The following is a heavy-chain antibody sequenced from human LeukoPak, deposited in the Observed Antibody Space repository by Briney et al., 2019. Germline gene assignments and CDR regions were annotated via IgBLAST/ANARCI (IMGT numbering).Heavy chain of an antibody. D-gene: IGHD5-24*01. Sequence: ASVKVSCKSSGYTFTGYYMHWVRQAPGQGLQWMGWINPNSGGTIYAEKFQGRVTMTRDTSISTAYMDLSDLRSDDTAVYYCARGRNIEMTTMSGGSDYWGQGTLVTVSS. CDR1: GYTFTGYY. CDR2: INPNSGGT. CDR3: ARGRNIEMTTMSGGSDY. V-gene: IGHV1-2*02. J-gene: IGHJ4*02.